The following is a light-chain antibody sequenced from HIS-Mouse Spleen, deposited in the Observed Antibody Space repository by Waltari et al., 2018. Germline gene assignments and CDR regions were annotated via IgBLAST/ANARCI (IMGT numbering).Light chain of an antibody. CDR2: DKSDSDK. Sequence: QAVLTQPSSLSASPGASASLTCTLRSGINVGTYRIYWYQQKPGSPPQYLLGDKSDSDKQKGSGVPSRFSGSKDASANAGILLISGLQSENEADYYCMIWHSSAWVFGGGTKLTVL. CDR1: SGINVGTYR. J-gene: IGLJ3*02. V-gene: IGLV5-45*02. CDR3: MIWHSSAWV.